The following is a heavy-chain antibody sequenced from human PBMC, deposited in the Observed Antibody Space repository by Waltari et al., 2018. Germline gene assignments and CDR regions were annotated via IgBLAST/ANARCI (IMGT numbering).Heavy chain of an antibody. D-gene: IGHD2-15*01. CDR2: INHSGST. Sequence: QVQLQQWGAGLLKPSETLSLTCAVYGGPFSGYYWSWIRQPQGQGLEWIGEINHSGSTNYNPSLKSRVTRSVDTSKNQFSLKLSSVTAADTAVYYCARGRYCSGGSCYGNYYYYMDVWGKGTTVTVSS. J-gene: IGHJ6*03. CDR3: ARGRYCSGGSCYGNYYYYMDV. V-gene: IGHV4-34*01. CDR1: GGPFSGYY.